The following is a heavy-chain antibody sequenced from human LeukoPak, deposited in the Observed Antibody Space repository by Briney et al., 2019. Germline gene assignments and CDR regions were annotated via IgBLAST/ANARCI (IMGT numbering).Heavy chain of an antibody. CDR2: IKQDGSEK. CDR3: ARAPKLLLWFGEPLDY. V-gene: IGHV3-7*03. Sequence: GGSLRLSCAASGFTFSSYWMSWVRQAPGKGLEWVANIKQDGSEKYYVDSVQGRFAISRDNAKNSLYLQMNSLRAEDTAVYYCARAPKLLLWFGEPLDYWGQGTLVTVSS. D-gene: IGHD3-10*01. J-gene: IGHJ4*02. CDR1: GFTFSSYW.